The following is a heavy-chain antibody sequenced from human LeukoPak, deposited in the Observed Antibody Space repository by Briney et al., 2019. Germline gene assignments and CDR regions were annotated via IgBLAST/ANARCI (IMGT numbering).Heavy chain of an antibody. J-gene: IGHJ4*02. CDR1: GFTFSSYS. CDR2: ISSSSSYI. CDR3: ARDSRYCSGGSCSTYYFDY. Sequence: PGGSLRLSCAAPGFTFSSYSMNWVRQAPGKGLEWVSSISSSSSYIYYADSVKGRFTISRDNAKNSLYLQMNSLRAEDTAVYYCARDSRYCSGGSCSTYYFDYWGQGTLVTVSS. D-gene: IGHD2-15*01. V-gene: IGHV3-21*01.